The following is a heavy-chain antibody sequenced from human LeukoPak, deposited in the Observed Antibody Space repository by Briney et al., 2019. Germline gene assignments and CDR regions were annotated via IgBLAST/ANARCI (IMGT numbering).Heavy chain of an antibody. J-gene: IGHJ6*04. CDR2: ISNSGDDT. V-gene: IGHV3-23*01. CDR3: AKRRGDV. Sequence: PGWSLRLSCVVSGFTFSHYAMTWVRQAPGKGLEWVSSISNSGDDTDYADSVKGRFTVSRDNSENSLYLQMNSLGVEDTAVYYCAKRRGDVWGKGTTVTVSS. CDR1: GFTFSHYA.